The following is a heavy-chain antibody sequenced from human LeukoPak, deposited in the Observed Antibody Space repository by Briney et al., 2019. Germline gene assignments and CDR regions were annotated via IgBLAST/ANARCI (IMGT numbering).Heavy chain of an antibody. D-gene: IGHD3-22*01. Sequence: PGGSLRLSCAASGFTFSDYYMSWIRQAPGTGLEWVSYISSSGSTIYYADSVKGRFTIFRDNANNSLYLQMNSLRAEDTAVYYCARDYYDSSGYYYFDYWGQGTLVTVSS. CDR3: ARDYYDSSGYYYFDY. CDR2: ISSSGSTI. CDR1: GFTFSDYY. V-gene: IGHV3-11*04. J-gene: IGHJ4*02.